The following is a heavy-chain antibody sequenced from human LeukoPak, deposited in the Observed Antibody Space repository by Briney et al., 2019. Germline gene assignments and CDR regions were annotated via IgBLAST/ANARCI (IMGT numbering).Heavy chain of an antibody. J-gene: IGHJ4*02. D-gene: IGHD3-3*01. Sequence: ASVKVSCKASGYTFTGYYMHWVRQAPGQGLEWMGWINPNSGGTNYAQKFQGWVTMTRDTSISTAYMELSRLGSDDTAVYFCARGSFYDFWSGYYTVDTSFDYWGQGTLVTVSS. V-gene: IGHV1-2*04. CDR3: ARGSFYDFWSGYYTVDTSFDY. CDR1: GYTFTGYY. CDR2: INPNSGGT.